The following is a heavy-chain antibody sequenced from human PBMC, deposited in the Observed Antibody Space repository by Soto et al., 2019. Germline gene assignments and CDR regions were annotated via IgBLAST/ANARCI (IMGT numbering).Heavy chain of an antibody. CDR1: GFTFSGSA. V-gene: IGHV3-73*01. D-gene: IGHD6-6*01. Sequence: PGGSLILSCAASGFTFSGSAMHWVRQASGKGLEWVGRIRSKANSYATAYAASVKGRFTISRDDSKNTAYLQMNSLKTEDTAVYYCTRLPRSSSFVSDAFDIWGQGTMVTVSS. CDR3: TRLPRSSSFVSDAFDI. J-gene: IGHJ3*02. CDR2: IRSKANSYAT.